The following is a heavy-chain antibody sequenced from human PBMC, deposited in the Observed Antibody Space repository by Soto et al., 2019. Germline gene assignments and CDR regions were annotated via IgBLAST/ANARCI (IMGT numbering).Heavy chain of an antibody. V-gene: IGHV3-21*01. CDR3: VRERQILSFGNTHAARDAFDI. D-gene: IGHD3-16*02. CDR2: ISSSSSYI. Sequence: PGGSLRLSCAASGFTFSSYSMNWVRQAPGKGLEWVSSISSSSSYIYYADSVKGRFIISRDNAKNSLYLQMNSLRAEDTAVYYCVRERQILSFGNTHAARDAFDIWGQGTMVTVSS. J-gene: IGHJ3*02. CDR1: GFTFSSYS.